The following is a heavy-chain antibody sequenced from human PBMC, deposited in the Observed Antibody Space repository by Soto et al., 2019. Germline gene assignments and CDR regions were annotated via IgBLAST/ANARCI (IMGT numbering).Heavy chain of an antibody. Sequence: QVQLVQSGAEVKKPGSSVKVSCKASGGTFSSYAISWVRQAPGQGLEWMGGIIPILGTANYAQKFQGRVTITADKSTSTAYMELSRLRSEDTAVYYCARERLGFEGATEGNWFDPWGQGTLVTVSS. V-gene: IGHV1-69*06. J-gene: IGHJ5*02. D-gene: IGHD1-26*01. CDR1: GGTFSSYA. CDR3: ARERLGFEGATEGNWFDP. CDR2: IIPILGTA.